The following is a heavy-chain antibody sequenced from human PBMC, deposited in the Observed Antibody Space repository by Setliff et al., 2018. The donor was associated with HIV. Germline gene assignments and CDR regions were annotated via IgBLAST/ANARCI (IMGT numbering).Heavy chain of an antibody. J-gene: IGHJ5*02. Sequence: SETLSLTCSVSGGSINDERYYWSWICQPPGKGLEWTGSIYQSGRTYYNPSLKSRLTMSVDTSKNQFSLSLSSVTAADTAVYYCASRIYYYDSNNFLREEGFDPWGQGTLVTVSS. D-gene: IGHD3-22*01. CDR1: GGSINDERYY. V-gene: IGHV4-39*01. CDR3: ASRIYYYDSNNFLREEGFDP. CDR2: IYQSGRT.